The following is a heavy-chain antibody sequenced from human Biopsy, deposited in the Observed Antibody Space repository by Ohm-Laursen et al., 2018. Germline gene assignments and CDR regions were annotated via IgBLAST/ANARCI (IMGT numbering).Heavy chain of an antibody. V-gene: IGHV3-11*01. CDR1: GFHFSDYQ. J-gene: IGHJ4*01. CDR3: GRSYGIMAAPVHL. D-gene: IGHD3-16*01. CDR2: ISSGGSTI. Sequence: SLRLSCAASGFHFSDYQMSWIRQTPGKGLEWVSHISSGGSTIFHADSVKGRFTISRDDAKGSLYLQMTNLRAKDTAVYYCGRSYGIMAAPVHLWGQGTLVTVSS.